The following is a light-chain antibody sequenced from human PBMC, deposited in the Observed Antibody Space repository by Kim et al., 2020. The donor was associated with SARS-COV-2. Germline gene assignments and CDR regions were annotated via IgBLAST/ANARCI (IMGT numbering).Light chain of an antibody. CDR1: QSVSSSY. V-gene: IGKV3-20*01. CDR3: QEYSSSPRT. CDR2: GAS. J-gene: IGKJ1*01. Sequence: EIVLTQSPGTLSLSPGERATLSCRASQSVSSSYLAWYQQKPGQAPRLLIYGASSRATGIPDRFSGSGSGTDFTLTISRLEPEDFAVYYCQEYSSSPRTFGRGTTLEIK.